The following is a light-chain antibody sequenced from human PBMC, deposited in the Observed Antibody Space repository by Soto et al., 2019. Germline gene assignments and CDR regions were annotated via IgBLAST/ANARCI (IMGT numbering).Light chain of an antibody. Sequence: DLQMTQSPSSLSASVGDRVTITCQASHDISNYLNWYQQKPGKAPKLLIFGASNLETGVPSRFSGSGSGTDFTFTISSLQPEDSATYFCQQYDNLPYTFGQGAKLEMK. V-gene: IGKV1-33*01. CDR2: GAS. CDR3: QQYDNLPYT. J-gene: IGKJ2*01. CDR1: HDISNY.